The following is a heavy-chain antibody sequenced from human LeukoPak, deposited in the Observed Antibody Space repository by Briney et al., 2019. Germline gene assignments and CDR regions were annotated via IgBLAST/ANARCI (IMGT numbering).Heavy chain of an antibody. V-gene: IGHV1-18*01. D-gene: IGHD2-2*01. CDR1: GYTFTSYG. J-gene: IGHJ4*02. CDR2: ISAYNGNT. CDR3: AGQTRLICSSTSCFDFDY. Sequence: GASVKVSCKASGYTFTSYGISWVRQAPGQGLEWMGWISAYNGNTNYAQKLQGRVTMTIDTSTSTAYMELRSLRSDDTAVYYCAGQTRLICSSTSCFDFDYWGQGTLVTVSS.